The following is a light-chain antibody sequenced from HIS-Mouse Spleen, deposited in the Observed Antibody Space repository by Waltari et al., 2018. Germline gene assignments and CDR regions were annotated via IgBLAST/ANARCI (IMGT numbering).Light chain of an antibody. V-gene: IGLV2-11*01. J-gene: IGLJ1*01. Sequence: QSALTQPRSVSGSPGQSVTISCTGTSSDGGGYNYVSWYQQHPGQAPKLMIYDVSKRPSGVPDRFSGSKSGNTASLTISGLQAEDEADYYCCSYAGSYTGVFGTGTKVTIL. CDR1: SSDGGGYNY. CDR2: DVS. CDR3: CSYAGSYTGV.